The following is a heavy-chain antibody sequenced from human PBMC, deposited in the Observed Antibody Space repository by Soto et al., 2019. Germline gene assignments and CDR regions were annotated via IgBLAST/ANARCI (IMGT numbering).Heavy chain of an antibody. CDR1: GFTFSSYS. CDR2: ISSSSSYI. Sequence: GESLKISCAASGFTFSSYSMNWVRQAPGKGLEWVSSISSSSSYIYYADSVKGRFTISRDNAKNSLYLQMNSLRAEDTAVYYCARGGPPLAYCGGDGYSGYFDYWGQGTLVTVSS. J-gene: IGHJ4*02. V-gene: IGHV3-21*01. CDR3: ARGGPPLAYCGGDGYSGYFDY. D-gene: IGHD2-21*02.